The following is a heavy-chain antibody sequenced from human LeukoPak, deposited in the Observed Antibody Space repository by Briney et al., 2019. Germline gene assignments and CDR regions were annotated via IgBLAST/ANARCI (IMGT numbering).Heavy chain of an antibody. V-gene: IGHV3-23*01. CDR2: ISGSGGST. CDR3: ASSHWNYGWFDP. D-gene: IGHD1-7*01. CDR1: GFTFSSYA. Sequence: GGSLRLSCAASGFTFSSYAMSWVRQAPGKGLEWVSAISGSGGSTYYADSVKGRFTISRDNSKNTLYLQMNSLRAEDTAVYYCASSHWNYGWFDPWGQGTLVTVSS. J-gene: IGHJ5*02.